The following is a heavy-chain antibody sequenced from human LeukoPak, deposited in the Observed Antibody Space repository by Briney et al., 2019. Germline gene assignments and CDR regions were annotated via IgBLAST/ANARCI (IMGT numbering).Heavy chain of an antibody. D-gene: IGHD6-19*01. Sequence: GGSLRLSCAASGFTVSSNYMNWVRQAPGKGLEWVSVIYSGGSTDYADSVKGRFTISRDNSKNTLYLQMDSLRAEDTAVYYCARAKGIAVAGSEYWGQGTLVTVSS. J-gene: IGHJ4*02. CDR1: GFTVSSNY. CDR3: ARAKGIAVAGSEY. V-gene: IGHV3-66*01. CDR2: IYSGGST.